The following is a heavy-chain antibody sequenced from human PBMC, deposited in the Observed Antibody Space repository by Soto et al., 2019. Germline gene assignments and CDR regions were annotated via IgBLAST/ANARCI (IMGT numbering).Heavy chain of an antibody. D-gene: IGHD4-17*01. J-gene: IGHJ5*02. CDR2: IYPSDSDS. CDR1: GYSFTNYW. CDR3: ARHGFYADYSSKYFDP. V-gene: IGHV5-51*01. Sequence: GESLKSCCNASGYSFTNYWIAWVRQMAGKVLEYMGIIYPSDSDSRYSPSFQGQVTFSADKSSKTAYLQWRSLKASDTAMYYCARHGFYADYSSKYFDPLLQGTLVTVSS.